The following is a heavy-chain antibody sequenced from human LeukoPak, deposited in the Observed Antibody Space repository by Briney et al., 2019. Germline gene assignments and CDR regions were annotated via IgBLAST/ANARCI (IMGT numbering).Heavy chain of an antibody. Sequence: ASVKVSCKVSGYTLTELSMHWVRQAPGKGLEWMGGFDPEDGETIYAQKFQGRDTMTEDTSTDTAYMELSSLRSEDTAVYYCATSYCSGGSCYSSGGDYWGQGTLVTVSS. CDR3: ATSYCSGGSCYSSGGDY. D-gene: IGHD2-15*01. CDR1: GYTLTELS. J-gene: IGHJ4*02. V-gene: IGHV1-24*01. CDR2: FDPEDGET.